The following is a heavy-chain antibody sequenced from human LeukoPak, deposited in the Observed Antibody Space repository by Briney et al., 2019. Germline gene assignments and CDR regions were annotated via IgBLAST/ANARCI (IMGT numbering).Heavy chain of an antibody. CDR1: GFTFSSYW. J-gene: IGHJ4*02. CDR2: INNDGSQ. V-gene: IGHV3-74*01. D-gene: IGHD1-26*01. CDR3: ARGGPGGSYFDY. Sequence: GGSPRLSCAASGFTFSSYWMHWVRQAPGKGLVWVSRINNDGSQIYADSVKGRFTISRDNAKNTLYLQMNSLRDEDTAVYYCARGGPGGSYFDYWGQGALVTVSS.